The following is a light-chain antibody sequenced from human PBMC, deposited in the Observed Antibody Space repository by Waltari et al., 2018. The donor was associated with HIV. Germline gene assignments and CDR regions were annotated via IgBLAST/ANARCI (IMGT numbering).Light chain of an antibody. J-gene: IGKJ3*01. V-gene: IGKV1-5*03. CDR3: QQYHHFPFN. CDR1: QHIHTW. Sequence: DIQMTQSPSTLSASVGDRVILTCRPSQHIHTWLAWYRQKPGNAPELLIYRATSLQRGVPSRFSGGASGADFTLTIRSLQPDDVATYYCQQYHHFPFNFGPGTTVDI. CDR2: RAT.